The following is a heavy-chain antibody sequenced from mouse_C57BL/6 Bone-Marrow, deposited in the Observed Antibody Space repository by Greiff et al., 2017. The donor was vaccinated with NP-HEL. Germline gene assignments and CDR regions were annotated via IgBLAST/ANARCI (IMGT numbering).Heavy chain of an antibody. J-gene: IGHJ1*03. D-gene: IGHD1-1*01. Sequence: VKLMESGAELVKPGASVKLSCKASGYTFTEYTIHWVKQRSGQGLEWIGWFYPGSGSITYNEKFKDKATLTADKSSSTVYMDLSRLTSEDSAVYFCARHGDYVGSSYGYFDVWGTGTTVTVSS. V-gene: IGHV1-62-2*01. CDR1: GYTFTEYT. CDR3: ARHGDYVGSSYGYFDV. CDR2: FYPGSGSI.